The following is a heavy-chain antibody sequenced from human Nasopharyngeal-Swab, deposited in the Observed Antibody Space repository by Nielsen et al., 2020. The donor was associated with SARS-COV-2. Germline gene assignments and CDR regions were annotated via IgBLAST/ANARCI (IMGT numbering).Heavy chain of an antibody. CDR3: ARGSSVHAFDV. V-gene: IGHV3-33*01. Sequence: GGSLRLSCAASGFSFSTYGMHWGRQRQAKGLEWLTNIWYDGSNKYYADSVKGRFTVSRDNSKNTLFLEMDSLRAEDTAVYYCARGSSVHAFDVWGQGTEVTVSS. J-gene: IGHJ3*01. CDR1: GFSFSTYG. CDR2: IWYDGSNK. D-gene: IGHD3-10*01.